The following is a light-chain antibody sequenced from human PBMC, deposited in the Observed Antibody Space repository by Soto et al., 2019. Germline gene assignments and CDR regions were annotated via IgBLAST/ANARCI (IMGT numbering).Light chain of an antibody. CDR1: QGINNH. V-gene: IGKV1-27*01. CDR2: AAS. J-gene: IGKJ4*01. Sequence: DFQMTQSPSSLSASVGDRVTITCRASQGINNHLAWFQQKPGKVPKVLIYAASTLQSGVPSRFSGSGSGTDFTLTISSLQPEDVANYYCQNYNSAPPAGTFGGGTKLEIK. CDR3: QNYNSAPPAGT.